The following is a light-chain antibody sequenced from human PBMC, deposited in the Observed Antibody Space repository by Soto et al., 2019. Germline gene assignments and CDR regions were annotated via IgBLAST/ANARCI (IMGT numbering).Light chain of an antibody. CDR1: YHNIGSRP. CDR3: AAWDDSLNVYG. Sequence: QSVLTQPPSASGTPGQGVTILGSGSYHNIGSRPVNWYQQFPGTAPKPITYSNNQRPSGVPDRFSGPKSGTSASLAISGLQSEDEADYYCAAWDDSLNVYGFGTGTKLTVL. V-gene: IGLV1-44*01. CDR2: SNN. J-gene: IGLJ1*01.